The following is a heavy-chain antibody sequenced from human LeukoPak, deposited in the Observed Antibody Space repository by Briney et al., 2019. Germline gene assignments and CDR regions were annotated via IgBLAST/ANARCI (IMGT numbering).Heavy chain of an antibody. D-gene: IGHD5-24*01. CDR1: GGSISSSSYY. CDR3: AGAKVEMATRFDY. CDR2: IYYSGST. V-gene: IGHV4-39*07. J-gene: IGHJ4*02. Sequence: KASETLSLTCTVSGGSISSSSYYWGWIRQPPGRGLEWIGGIYYSGSTYYNPSLKSRVTISVDTSKNQFSLKLSSVTAADTAVYYCAGAKVEMATRFDYWGQGTLVTVSS.